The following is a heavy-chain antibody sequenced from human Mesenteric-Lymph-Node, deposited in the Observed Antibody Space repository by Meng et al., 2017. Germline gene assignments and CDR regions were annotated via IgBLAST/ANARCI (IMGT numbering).Heavy chain of an antibody. CDR3: ARDRWISYYYGMDV. V-gene: IGHV4-4*02. D-gene: IGHD4-23*01. CDR2: IYHSGST. CDR1: GGSISSSNW. Sequence: GSLRLSCTVSGGSISSSNWWSWVRQPPGKGLEWIGEIYHSGSTNYNPSLKSRVTISVDKSKNQFSLKLSSVTAADTAVYYCARDRWISYYYGMDVWGQGTTVTVSS. J-gene: IGHJ6*02.